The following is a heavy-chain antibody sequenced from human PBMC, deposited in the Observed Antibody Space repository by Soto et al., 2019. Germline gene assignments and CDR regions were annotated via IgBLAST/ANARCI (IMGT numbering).Heavy chain of an antibody. V-gene: IGHV3-23*01. Sequence: EVQLLESGGGLVQPGGSLRLSCAASGFTFSSYAMSWVRQAPGRGLEWVSAISGSGGSTYYADSVKGRFTITRDNSKNTLYLQMNSLRAEDTAVYYCAKDPRKRREPTPSNWFDPWGQGTLVTVSS. CDR1: GFTFSSYA. CDR3: AKDPRKRREPTPSNWFDP. J-gene: IGHJ5*02. D-gene: IGHD1-1*01. CDR2: ISGSGGST.